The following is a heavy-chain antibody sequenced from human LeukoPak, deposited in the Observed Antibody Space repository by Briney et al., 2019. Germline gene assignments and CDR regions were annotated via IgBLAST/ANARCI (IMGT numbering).Heavy chain of an antibody. D-gene: IGHD7-27*01. CDR2: ISYDGSIK. CDR3: AKGRRPGSYYYYYGMDV. V-gene: IGHV3-30*18. CDR1: GFTFSSYG. J-gene: IGHJ6*02. Sequence: GGSLRLSCAASGFTFSSYGMHWVRQAPGKGLEWVAVISYDGSIKYYADSVKGRFTISRDNSKDTLYLQMNSLRAEDTAVYYCAKGRRPGSYYYYYGMDVWGQGTTVTVSS.